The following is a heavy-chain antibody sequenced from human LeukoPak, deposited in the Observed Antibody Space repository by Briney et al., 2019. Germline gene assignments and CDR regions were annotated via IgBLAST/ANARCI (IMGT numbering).Heavy chain of an antibody. CDR1: GFTFSSYA. V-gene: IGHV3-23*01. J-gene: IGHJ4*02. D-gene: IGHD3-9*01. CDR2: ISGSGGGT. CDR3: ANSYDILTGYYPFDY. Sequence: GGSLRLSCAASGFTFSSYAMSWVRQAPGKGLEWVSAISGSGGGTYYADSVKGRFTISRDNSKNTLYLQMNSLRAEDTAVYYCANSYDILTGYYPFDYWGQGTLVTVSS.